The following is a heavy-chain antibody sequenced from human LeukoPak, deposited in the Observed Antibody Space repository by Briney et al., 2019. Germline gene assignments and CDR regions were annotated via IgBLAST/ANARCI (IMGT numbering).Heavy chain of an antibody. CDR2: ISYDGSNK. Sequence: GGSLRLSCAASGFTFSSYAMHWVRQAPGKGLEWVAVISYDGSNKYYADSVKGRFTISRDNSKNTLYLQMNSLRAEDTAVYYCASLPDSSGYYYYGMDVWGQGTTVTVSS. CDR1: GFTFSSYA. CDR3: ASLPDSSGYYYYGMDV. D-gene: IGHD3-22*01. J-gene: IGHJ6*02. V-gene: IGHV3-30-3*02.